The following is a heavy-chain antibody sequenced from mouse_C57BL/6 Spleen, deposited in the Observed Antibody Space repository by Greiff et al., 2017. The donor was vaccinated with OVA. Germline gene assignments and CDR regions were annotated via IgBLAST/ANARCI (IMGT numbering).Heavy chain of an antibody. D-gene: IGHD3-2*02. J-gene: IGHJ2*01. CDR1: GYTFTSYW. CDR2: IDPSDSST. CDR3: ARRASSGPGYFDY. V-gene: IGHV1-50*01. Sequence: VQLQQPGAELVKPGASVKLSCKASGYTFTSYWMQWVKQRPGQGLEWIGEIDPSDSSTNYNQKFEGKATLTVDTSSSTAYMQLSSLTSEDSAVYYCARRASSGPGYFDYWGKGTTLTVSS.